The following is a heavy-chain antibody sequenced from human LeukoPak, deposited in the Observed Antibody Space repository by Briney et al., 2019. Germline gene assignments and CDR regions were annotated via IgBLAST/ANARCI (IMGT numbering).Heavy chain of an antibody. CDR1: GFTFSSYS. CDR3: ARVPQGWLSYGMDV. Sequence: GGSLRLSCAASGFTFSSYSMNWVRQAPGKGLEWVSYISSSSSTIYYADSVKGRFTISRDNAKNSLYLQMNSLRAEDTAVYYCARVPQGWLSYGMDVWGQGTTVTVSS. J-gene: IGHJ6*02. D-gene: IGHD5-12*01. CDR2: ISSSSSTI. V-gene: IGHV3-48*04.